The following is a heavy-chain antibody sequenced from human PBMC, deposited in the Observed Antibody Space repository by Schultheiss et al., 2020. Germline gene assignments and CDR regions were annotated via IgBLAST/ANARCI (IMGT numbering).Heavy chain of an antibody. Sequence: SETLSLTCTVSGGSITSDPYYWTWIRQPAGKGLEWIGRIYIAGYTTGSTNYNPSLKSRVTISVDTSKNQFSLKLSSVTAADTAVYYCARERALVPHRLITFDIWGQGTMVTVSS. D-gene: IGHD6-13*01. CDR3: ARERALVPHRLITFDI. V-gene: IGHV4-61*02. CDR2: IYIAGYTTGST. J-gene: IGHJ3*02. CDR1: GGSITSDPYY.